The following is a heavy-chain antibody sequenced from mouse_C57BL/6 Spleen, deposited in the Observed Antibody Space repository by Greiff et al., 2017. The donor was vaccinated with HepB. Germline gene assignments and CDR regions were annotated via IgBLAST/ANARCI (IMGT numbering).Heavy chain of an antibody. Sequence: VQLQQSGAELVRPGASVKLSCTASGFNIKDYYMHWVKQRPEQGLEWIGRIDPEDGDTEYAPKFQGKATMTADTSSNPAYLQLSSLTSEDTAVYYCTTYYSNYWFAYWGQGTLVTVSA. CDR2: IDPEDGDT. D-gene: IGHD2-5*01. CDR3: TTYYSNYWFAY. V-gene: IGHV14-1*01. CDR1: GFNIKDYY. J-gene: IGHJ3*01.